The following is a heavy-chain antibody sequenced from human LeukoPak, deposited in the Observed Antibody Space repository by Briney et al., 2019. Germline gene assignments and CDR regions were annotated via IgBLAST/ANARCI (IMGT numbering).Heavy chain of an antibody. CDR2: ISSSSSYI. CDR1: GFTFSNAW. V-gene: IGHV3-21*01. J-gene: IGHJ2*01. D-gene: IGHD5-18*01. CDR3: ARDPGYSYGNPYWYFDL. Sequence: GGSLRLSCAASGFTFSNAWMSWVRQAPGKGLEWVSSISSSSSYIYYADSVKGRFTISRDNAKNSLYLQMNSLRAEDTAVYYCARDPGYSYGNPYWYFDLWGRGTLVTVSS.